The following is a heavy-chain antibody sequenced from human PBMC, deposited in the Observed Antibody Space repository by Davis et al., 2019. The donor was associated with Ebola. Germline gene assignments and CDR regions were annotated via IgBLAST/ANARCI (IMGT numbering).Heavy chain of an antibody. J-gene: IGHJ6*02. Sequence: PGGSLRLSCAASGFTFSNYPMNWVRQAPGKGLEWISNIRTNSEGTTKHAESVKGRFTISREDATSSLYLQMNSLRAEDTAVYYCARDRVTMVQGVIYYYYGMDVWGQGTTVTVSS. V-gene: IGHV3-48*01. CDR2: IRTNSEGTT. CDR1: GFTFSNYP. CDR3: ARDRVTMVQGVIYYYYGMDV. D-gene: IGHD3-10*01.